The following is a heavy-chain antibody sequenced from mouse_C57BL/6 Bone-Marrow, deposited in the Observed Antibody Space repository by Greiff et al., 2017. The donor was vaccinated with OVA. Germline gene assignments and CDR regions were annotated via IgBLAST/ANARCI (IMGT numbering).Heavy chain of an antibody. D-gene: IGHD1-1*01. J-gene: IGHJ3*01. Sequence: VQLKESGPGLVKPSQSLSLTCSVTGYSITSGYYWNWIRQFPGNKLEWMGYISYDGSNNYNPSLKNRISITRDTSKNQFFLKLNSVTTEDTATYYCARGVGPYWGQGTLVTVSA. V-gene: IGHV3-6*01. CDR1: GYSITSGYY. CDR3: ARGVGPY. CDR2: ISYDGSN.